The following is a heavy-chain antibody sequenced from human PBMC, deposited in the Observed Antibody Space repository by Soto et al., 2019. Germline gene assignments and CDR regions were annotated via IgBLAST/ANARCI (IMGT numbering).Heavy chain of an antibody. Sequence: GGSLRLSCTASGFTFGDYAMSWFRQAPGKGLEWVGFIRSKAYGGTTEYAASVKGRFTISRDDSKSIAYLQMNSLKTEDTAVYYCTRVLDDFWSGYQDDDAFDIWGQGTMVTVSS. V-gene: IGHV3-49*03. J-gene: IGHJ3*02. D-gene: IGHD3-3*01. CDR2: IRSKAYGGTT. CDR3: TRVLDDFWSGYQDDDAFDI. CDR1: GFTFGDYA.